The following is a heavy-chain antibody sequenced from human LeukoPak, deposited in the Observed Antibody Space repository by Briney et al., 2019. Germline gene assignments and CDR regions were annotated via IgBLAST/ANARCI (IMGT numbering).Heavy chain of an antibody. J-gene: IGHJ4*02. CDR2: IKQDGSEK. Sequence: GGSLRLSCAASGFTFSSYWMSWVRQAPGKGLEWVANIKQDGSEKYYVDSVKGRFTISRDNAKNSLYLQMNSLRAEDTAVYYCARGTYCSGGSCYFEASISPYFDYWGQGTLVTVSS. CDR3: ARGTYCSGGSCYFEASISPYFDY. V-gene: IGHV3-7*01. D-gene: IGHD2-15*01. CDR1: GFTFSSYW.